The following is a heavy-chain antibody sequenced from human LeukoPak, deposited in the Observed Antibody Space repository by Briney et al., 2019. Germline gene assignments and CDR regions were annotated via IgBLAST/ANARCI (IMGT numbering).Heavy chain of an antibody. Sequence: TGGSLRLSCPASGFTVSSNFMSWVRQAPGKGLEWVSSISSSSSYIFYADSVKGRFTISRDDSNNALYLQMHSLRAEDTALYYCASGPPFLKYFEYWGQGTLVTVSS. D-gene: IGHD3-3*01. CDR2: ISSSSSYI. CDR3: ASGPPFLKYFEY. V-gene: IGHV3-21*04. CDR1: GFTVSSNF. J-gene: IGHJ4*02.